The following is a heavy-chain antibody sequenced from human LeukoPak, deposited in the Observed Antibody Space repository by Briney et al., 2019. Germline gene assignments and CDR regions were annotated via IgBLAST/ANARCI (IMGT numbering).Heavy chain of an antibody. J-gene: IGHJ4*02. CDR2: ISGSSNYI. CDR3: SAYYTMTDY. Sequence: GGSLRLSCAASGFTFSSYSMNWVRQAPGKGLEWVSSISGSSNYIYYADSVKGRFTISRDNAKNSLYLRMNSLRAEDTAVYYCSAYYTMTDYWGQGTLVTVSS. D-gene: IGHD3-22*01. V-gene: IGHV3-21*01. CDR1: GFTFSSYS.